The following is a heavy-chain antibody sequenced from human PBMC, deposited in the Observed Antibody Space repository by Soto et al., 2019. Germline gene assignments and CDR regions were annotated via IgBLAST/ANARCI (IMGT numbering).Heavy chain of an antibody. CDR1: GFTFSSYW. Sequence: EVPLVESGGGLVQPGGSLRLSCAASGFTFSSYWMSWVRQAPVKGLEWVGNIKQDGSEQNYMDFVKGRFTISRDNANNSLYLQMNSLRAEDTAVYYCARIASTGRGWDVWGQGTTVVVSS. CDR2: IKQDGSEQ. CDR3: ARIASTGRGWDV. D-gene: IGHD3-10*01. V-gene: IGHV3-7*01. J-gene: IGHJ6*02.